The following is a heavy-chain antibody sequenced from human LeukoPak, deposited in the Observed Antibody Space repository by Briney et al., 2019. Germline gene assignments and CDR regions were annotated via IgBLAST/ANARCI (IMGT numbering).Heavy chain of an antibody. CDR3: AKAQPLAYCGGDCFAEWFDP. Sequence: PGGSLRLSCAASGFTFSTYAMSWVRQAPGKGLEWVSAISGSGGSTYYADSVRGRFTISRDNSKNTLYLQMNSLRAEDTAVYYCAKAQPLAYCGGDCFAEWFDPWGQGTLVTVSS. J-gene: IGHJ5*02. V-gene: IGHV3-23*01. CDR1: GFTFSTYA. D-gene: IGHD2-21*02. CDR2: ISGSGGST.